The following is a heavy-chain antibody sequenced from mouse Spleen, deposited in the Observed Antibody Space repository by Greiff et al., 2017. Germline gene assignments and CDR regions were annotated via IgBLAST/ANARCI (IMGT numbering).Heavy chain of an antibody. CDR2: INPYNDGT. J-gene: IGHJ3*01. CDR3: ARGGRSTMVFAY. Sequence: VHVKQSGPELVKPGASVKMSCKASGYTFTSYVMHWVKQKPGQGLEWIGYINPYNDGTKYNEKFKGKATLTSDKSSSTAYMELSSLTSEDSAVYYCARGGRSTMVFAYWGQGTLVTVSA. CDR1: GYTFTSYV. D-gene: IGHD2-1*01. V-gene: IGHV1-14*01.